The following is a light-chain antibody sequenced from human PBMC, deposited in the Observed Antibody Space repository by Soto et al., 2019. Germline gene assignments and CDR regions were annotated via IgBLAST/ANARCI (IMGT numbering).Light chain of an antibody. CDR3: QQAYSFPIT. J-gene: IGKJ5*01. CDR1: QSISSS. V-gene: IGKV1-39*01. Sequence: DIRMTQSPSSLSASVGDRVAITCRASQSISSSLNWYQWKPGKAPNLLIYAASSLQSGVPSRFSGSGSGTEFTLTISSLQPDDFATYYCQQAYSFPITFGQGTRLEIK. CDR2: AAS.